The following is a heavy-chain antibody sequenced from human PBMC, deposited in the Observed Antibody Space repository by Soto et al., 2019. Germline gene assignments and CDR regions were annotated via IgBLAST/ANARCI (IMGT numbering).Heavy chain of an antibody. D-gene: IGHD3-10*01. J-gene: IGHJ4*02. CDR1: GFMFSSYR. Sequence: EVQLVESGGGLVKRGGSLTLSCADSGFMFSSYRMNWVRQAPGKGLEWVSSINSGGTYRYYADSVQGRFTISRNNARNSFYLQMNSLGVEDTAVYYCARDLTTYGSPHFDYWGQGTLVTVFS. V-gene: IGHV3-21*06. CDR3: ARDLTTYGSPHFDY. CDR2: INSGGTYR.